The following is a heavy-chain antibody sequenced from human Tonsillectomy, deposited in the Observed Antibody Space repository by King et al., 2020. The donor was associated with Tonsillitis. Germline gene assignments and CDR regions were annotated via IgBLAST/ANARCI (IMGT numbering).Heavy chain of an antibody. D-gene: IGHD3-22*01. CDR2: INPSGAAA. CDR3: AREGPGHSGYSPDR. CDR1: GYTFEDYY. Sequence: VQLVESGAEVKKPGASVKISCKASGYTFEDYYIHWVRQAPGQGLEWMGMINPSGAAATYAQKFQDRVTMTRDTSTKTFYMDLRDLILEDTAVYYCAREGPGHSGYSPDRWGQGTLVSVSS. V-gene: IGHV1-46*02. J-gene: IGHJ5*02.